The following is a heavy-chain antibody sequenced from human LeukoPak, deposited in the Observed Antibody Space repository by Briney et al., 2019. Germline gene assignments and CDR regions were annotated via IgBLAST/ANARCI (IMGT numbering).Heavy chain of an antibody. V-gene: IGHV1-2*02. CDR2: ITPSGGT. CDR1: GYTFTSYT. J-gene: IGHJ4*02. Sequence: ASVKVSCKASGYTFTSYTMHWVPQAPRQGLEWMGWITPSGGTNYPKKIQGRVTMTTDTSISTAYMEQSRLRSDDTAVYYGARRGADLYYFDYWGQGTLVTVSS. CDR3: ARRGADLYYFDY.